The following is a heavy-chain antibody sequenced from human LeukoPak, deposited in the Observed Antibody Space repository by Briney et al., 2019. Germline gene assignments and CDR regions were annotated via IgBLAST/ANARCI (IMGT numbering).Heavy chain of an antibody. CDR1: GFTFSSYA. Sequence: GGSLRLSCAASGFTFSSYAMSWVRQAPGKGLEWVSAISGSGGSTYYADSVKGRFTISRDNSKNTLYLQMNSLGAEDTAVYYCAKDRDYYDSSGYYYDWGQGTLVTVSS. V-gene: IGHV3-23*01. CDR2: ISGSGGST. J-gene: IGHJ1*01. CDR3: AKDRDYYDSSGYYYD. D-gene: IGHD3-22*01.